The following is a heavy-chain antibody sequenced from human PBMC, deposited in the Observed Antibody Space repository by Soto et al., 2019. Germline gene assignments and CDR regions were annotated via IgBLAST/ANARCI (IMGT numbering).Heavy chain of an antibody. D-gene: IGHD2-2*02. CDR3: ARQLPTAIRGGHYYSYGMDV. J-gene: IGHJ6*02. CDR2: LHSDGWTT. CDR1: GYIFSSYW. V-gene: IGHV3-74*01. Sequence: EVQLVESGGGLVQPGGSLRLSCAASGYIFSSYWMHWVRQAPGKGLVWVSCLHSDGWTTSYADSVKGRFTISRDNAKNTLYLQMNSLRAEDTAVYYCARQLPTAIRGGHYYSYGMDVWGQGTTVTVSS.